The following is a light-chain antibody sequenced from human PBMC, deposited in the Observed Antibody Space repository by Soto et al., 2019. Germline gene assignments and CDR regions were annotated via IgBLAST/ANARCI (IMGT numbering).Light chain of an antibody. J-gene: IGKJ4*01. V-gene: IGKV1-9*01. CDR2: GAS. CDR1: QGISSF. Sequence: DIQLTQSPAFLSASVGDRVTITCRASQGISSFLAWFQQKPGKAPNLLIYGASTLQSGVPSRFSGSGSGTEFTLTISRLQPEDFATYYCQQLNSYPQTFGGGSKVEIK. CDR3: QQLNSYPQT.